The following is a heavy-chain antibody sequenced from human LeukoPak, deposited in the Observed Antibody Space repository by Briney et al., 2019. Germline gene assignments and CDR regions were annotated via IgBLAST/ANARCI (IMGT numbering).Heavy chain of an antibody. V-gene: IGHV1-69*13. CDR3: ARVTEMATIWDY. J-gene: IGHJ4*02. D-gene: IGHD5-24*01. Sequence: SVKVSCKASGGTFSSYAISWVRQAPGQGLEWMGGIIPIFGTANYAQRFQGRVTITADESTSTAYMELSSVRSEDTAVYYCARVTEMATIWDYWGQGTLVTVSS. CDR1: GGTFSSYA. CDR2: IIPIFGTA.